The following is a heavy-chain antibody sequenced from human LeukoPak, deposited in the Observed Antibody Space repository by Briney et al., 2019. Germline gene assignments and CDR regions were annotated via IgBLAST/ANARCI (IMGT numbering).Heavy chain of an antibody. CDR3: ARENSGSYREFDY. CDR1: GGSISNY. J-gene: IGHJ4*02. CDR2: IYPSGST. V-gene: IGHV4-4*07. D-gene: IGHD1-26*01. Sequence: SETLSLTCTVSGGSISNYWTWIRQPAGKGLECIGRIYPSGSTNYNPSLKSRVTMSVDTSKNQFSLKLSSVTAADTAVYYCARENSGSYREFDYWGQGTLVTVSS.